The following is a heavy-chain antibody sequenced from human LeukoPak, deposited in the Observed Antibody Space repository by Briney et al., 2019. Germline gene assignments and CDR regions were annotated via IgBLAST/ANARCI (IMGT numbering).Heavy chain of an antibody. D-gene: IGHD3-3*01. V-gene: IGHV1-8*01. CDR3: ARTYYDFWSGLYYYYYMDV. CDR1: GYTFTSYD. J-gene: IGHJ6*03. Sequence: ASGKVSCKASGYTFTSYDINWVRQATGQGLEWMGWMNPNSGNTGYAQKFQGRVTMTRNTSISTAYMELSSLRSEDTAVYYCARTYYDFWSGLYYYYYMDVWGKGTTVTASS. CDR2: MNPNSGNT.